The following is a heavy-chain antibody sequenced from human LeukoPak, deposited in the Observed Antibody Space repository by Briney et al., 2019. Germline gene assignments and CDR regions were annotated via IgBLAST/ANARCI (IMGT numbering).Heavy chain of an antibody. CDR1: GFTFSRYA. CDR3: ARDYASDTDMV. CDR2: ISSDGTNK. J-gene: IGHJ4*02. V-gene: IGHV3-30-3*01. Sequence: PGRSLRLSCAASGFTFSRYAIHWVRQAPGKGLEWVAVISSDGTNKYYADSVRGRFTISRDNAKNTLFLQTNSLRADDTAVYYCARDYASDTDMVWGQGTLVTVSS. D-gene: IGHD5-18*01.